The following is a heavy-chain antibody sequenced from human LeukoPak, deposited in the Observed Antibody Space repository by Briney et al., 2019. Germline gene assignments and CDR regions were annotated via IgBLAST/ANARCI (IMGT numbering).Heavy chain of an antibody. CDR2: ISGSGDST. D-gene: IGHD2-2*01. Sequence: PGGSLRLSCVASGFTFSNYAMSWVRQAPGKGLEWVSAISGSGDSTYYADSVKGRFTISRDNSRDTVYLQMNSLRAEDTAVYYCAKGYVVPAAPLDHWGQGTLVTVSS. CDR1: GFTFSNYA. CDR3: AKGYVVPAAPLDH. J-gene: IGHJ4*02. V-gene: IGHV3-23*01.